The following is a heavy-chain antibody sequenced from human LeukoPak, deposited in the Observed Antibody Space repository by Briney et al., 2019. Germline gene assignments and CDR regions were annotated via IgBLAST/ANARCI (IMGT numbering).Heavy chain of an antibody. D-gene: IGHD3-22*01. CDR1: GFSFGTYA. CDR3: TKGGVVSAFGY. CDR2: VSGSGGNT. V-gene: IGHV3-23*01. J-gene: IGHJ4*02. Sequence: GGSLRLSCAASGFSFGTYAMTWVRQAPGKGLECVSTVSGSGGNTYYTDSVKGRFTISRDNFKNTLFLQMSSLRAEDTALYYCTKGGVVSAFGYWGQGVLVTVSS.